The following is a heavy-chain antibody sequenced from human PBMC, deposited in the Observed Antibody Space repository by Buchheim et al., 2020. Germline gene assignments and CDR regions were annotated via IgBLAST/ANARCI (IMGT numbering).Heavy chain of an antibody. Sequence: VQLVESGGGLVQPGGSLSLSCAASGFTFSSYGMHWVRQAPGKGLEWVAVISYDGSNKYYADSVKGRFTISRDNSKNTLYLQMNSLRAEDTALYYCAKEASIGGMDVWGQGTT. CDR1: GFTFSSYG. V-gene: IGHV3-30*18. CDR3: AKEASIGGMDV. J-gene: IGHJ6*02. CDR2: ISYDGSNK. D-gene: IGHD3-16*02.